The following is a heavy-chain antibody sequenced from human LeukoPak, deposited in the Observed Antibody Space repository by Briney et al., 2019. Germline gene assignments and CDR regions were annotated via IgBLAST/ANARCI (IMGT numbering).Heavy chain of an antibody. CDR1: GYTFTGYY. CDR3: ARLEQVGPSFDY. J-gene: IGHJ4*02. V-gene: IGHV1-2*02. D-gene: IGHD6-6*01. CDR2: INPNSGGT. Sequence: ASVKVSCKASGYTFTGYYMHWVRQAPGQGLEWMGWINPNSGGTNYAQKFQGRVTMTRDTSISTAYMELSRLRSDDTAVYYCARLEQVGPSFDYWGQGTLVTVSS.